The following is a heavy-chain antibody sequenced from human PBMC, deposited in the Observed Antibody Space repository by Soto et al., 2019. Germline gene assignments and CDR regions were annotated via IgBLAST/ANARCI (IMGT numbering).Heavy chain of an antibody. V-gene: IGHV1-69*13. CDR1: GGTFSSYG. CDR3: ARENYYGWGSFYRDAFDI. D-gene: IGHD3-10*01. J-gene: IGHJ3*02. Sequence: GASVKVSCKASGGTFSSYGIHWVRQAPGQGLEWMGGIIPMSGTANYAQKFQGRVAISVDESTRAAYMELSSLRSEDTAMYYCARENYYGWGSFYRDAFDIWGQGTMVTVSS. CDR2: IIPMSGTA.